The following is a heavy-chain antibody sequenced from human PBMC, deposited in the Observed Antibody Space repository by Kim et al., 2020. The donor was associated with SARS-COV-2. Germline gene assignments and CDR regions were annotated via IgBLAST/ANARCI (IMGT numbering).Heavy chain of an antibody. V-gene: IGHV1-18*01. CDR3: ARGQQLGLDYSHYYGMDV. CDR2: ISAYNGNT. Sequence: ASVKVSCKASGYTFTSYGISWVRQAPGQGLEWMGWISAYNGNTNYAQKLQGRVTMTTDTSTSTAYMELRSLRSDDTAVYYCARGQQLGLDYSHYYGMDVWGQGTTVTVSS. D-gene: IGHD2-21*01. J-gene: IGHJ6*02. CDR1: GYTFTSYG.